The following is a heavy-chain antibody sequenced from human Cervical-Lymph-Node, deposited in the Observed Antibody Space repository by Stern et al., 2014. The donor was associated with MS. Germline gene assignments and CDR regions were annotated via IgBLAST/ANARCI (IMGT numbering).Heavy chain of an antibody. Sequence: QVQLQESGPGLVKPSQTLSLTCTVSGGSISSGSDYWSWIRQPLGKGLEWIGRIHPSGTAYYTPSLKSRVTISTDTSRNQFSLELNSAPAADTAIYYCASGYRIFDYWGQGILVTVSS. CDR1: GGSISSGSDY. CDR2: IHPSGTA. J-gene: IGHJ4*02. CDR3: ASGYRIFDY. V-gene: IGHV4-61*02. D-gene: IGHD5-18*01.